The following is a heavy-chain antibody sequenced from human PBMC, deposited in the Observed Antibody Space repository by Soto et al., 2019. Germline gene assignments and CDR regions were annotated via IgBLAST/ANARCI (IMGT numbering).Heavy chain of an antibody. Sequence: PPETLSLSSAVYGGSFSACYWTWIRQPPGTGLEWIGEINHSGSTNYNPPLKSRVTISVDKSKNQFSLKLSSVTAADTAVYYCARDYDSSGSPTTPDAFDIWGQGPMVT. CDR2: INHSGST. J-gene: IGHJ3*02. D-gene: IGHD3-22*01. V-gene: IGHV4-34*01. CDR3: ARDYDSSGSPTTPDAFDI. CDR1: GGSFSACY.